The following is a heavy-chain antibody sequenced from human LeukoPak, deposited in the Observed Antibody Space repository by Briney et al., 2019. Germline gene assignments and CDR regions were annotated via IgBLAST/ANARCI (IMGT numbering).Heavy chain of an antibody. CDR3: ARGRRYCSGGSCYSNWFDP. J-gene: IGHJ5*02. Sequence: SETLSLTCTVSGGSISSYYWNWIRQSPGKGLEWIGYINYSGSTNYNPSLKSRVTISVDKSKNQFSLKLSSVTAADTAVYYCARGRRYCSGGSCYSNWFDPWGQGTLVTVSS. V-gene: IGHV4-59*12. D-gene: IGHD2-15*01. CDR1: GGSISSYY. CDR2: INYSGST.